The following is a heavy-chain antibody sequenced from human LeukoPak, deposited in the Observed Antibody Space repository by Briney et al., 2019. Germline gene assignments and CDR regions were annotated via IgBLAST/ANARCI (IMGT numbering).Heavy chain of an antibody. CDR1: GFTFSSYG. Sequence: GSLKLSFAASGFTFSSYGLHWVRPAPGKGVEGVAVIWYDGSNKYYADSVKGRFTISRDNSKNTLFLQMNSLRAEDTAVYYCARVGDAGAIDYWGQGTLVTVSS. J-gene: IGHJ4*02. V-gene: IGHV3-33*01. D-gene: IGHD2-21*01. CDR2: IWYDGSNK. CDR3: ARVGDAGAIDY.